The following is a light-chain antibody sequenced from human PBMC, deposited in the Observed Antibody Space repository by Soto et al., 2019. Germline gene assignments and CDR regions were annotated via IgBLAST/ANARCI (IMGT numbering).Light chain of an antibody. CDR2: GAS. CDR1: QSISSNS. CDR3: QQYGSSPRIS. J-gene: IGKJ5*01. V-gene: IGKV3-20*01. Sequence: ELVLTQSPGTLSFSPGERATLSCRASQSISSNSLAWYQQKPGQAPRLVVYGASSRATGIPDRFIGSGSGTHLTLTISRLETEDFALYYCQQYGSSPRISFGQGTRLEIK.